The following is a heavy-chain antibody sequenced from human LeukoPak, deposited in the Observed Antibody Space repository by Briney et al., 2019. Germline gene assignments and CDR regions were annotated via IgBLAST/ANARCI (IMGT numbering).Heavy chain of an antibody. V-gene: IGHV4-34*01. CDR2: INHSGST. CDR3: ARHRGYCSSTSCYTPPDY. J-gene: IGHJ4*02. Sequence: PSETLSLTCAVYGGSLSGYYWSWLRQPPGKGLEWIGEINHSGSTNYNPSLKSRVTISVDTSKNQFSLKLSSVTAADTAVYYCARHRGYCSSTSCYTPPDYWGQGTLVTVSS. D-gene: IGHD2-2*02. CDR1: GGSLSGYY.